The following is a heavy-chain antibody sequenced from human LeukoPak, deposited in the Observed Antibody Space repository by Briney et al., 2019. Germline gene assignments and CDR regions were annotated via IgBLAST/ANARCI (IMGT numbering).Heavy chain of an antibody. J-gene: IGHJ4*02. V-gene: IGHV3-23*01. CDR2: ISTGGEGT. CDR1: GFTFSNYA. D-gene: IGHD4-17*01. CDR3: VKSFYGHYLDY. Sequence: PGGSLRLSCAVSGFTFSNYAMIWVRQAPGKGLEWVSGISTGGEGTYYADSAKGRFTISRDNSKNTLYLQMNSLRADDSAIYYCVKSFYGHYLDYWGQGTLVTVSS.